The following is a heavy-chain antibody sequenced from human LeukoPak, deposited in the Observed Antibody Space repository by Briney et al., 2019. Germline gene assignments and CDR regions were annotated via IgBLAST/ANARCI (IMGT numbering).Heavy chain of an antibody. CDR1: GDSVSGGPYY. CDR3: ARDSGGWYGDYYYYYMDL. CDR2: IFVDGSA. J-gene: IGHJ6*03. V-gene: IGHV4-61*02. Sequence: SQTLSLTCNVSGDSVSGGPYYWTWIRQPAGKGLEWIGRIFVDGSAIYNPSLKSRVTISVDTSKNQFSLKLSSVTAADTAVYYCARDSGGWYGDYYYYYMDLWGRGTTVTISS. D-gene: IGHD6-19*01.